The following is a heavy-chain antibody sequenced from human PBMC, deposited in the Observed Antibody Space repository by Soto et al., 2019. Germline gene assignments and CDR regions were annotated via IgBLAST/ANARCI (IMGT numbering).Heavy chain of an antibody. V-gene: IGHV3-30-3*01. CDR2: ISYDGSNK. Sequence: GGSLRLSCAASGFTFSSYAMHWVRQAPGKGLEWVAVISYDGSNKYYADSVKGRFTISRDNSKNTLYLQMNSLRAEDTAVYYCARDPTSVFDYFDYWGQGTLVTVSS. D-gene: IGHD2-2*01. J-gene: IGHJ4*02. CDR1: GFTFSSYA. CDR3: ARDPTSVFDYFDY.